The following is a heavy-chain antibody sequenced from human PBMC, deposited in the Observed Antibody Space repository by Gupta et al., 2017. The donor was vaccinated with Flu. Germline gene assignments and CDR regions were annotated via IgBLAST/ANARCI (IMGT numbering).Heavy chain of an antibody. CDR2: IDSDGET. D-gene: IGHD1-26*01. J-gene: IGHJ4*02. V-gene: IGHV3-53*01. CDR3: QLKEPDY. Sequence: EVQLVEAGGGLVQRGGSLRLSCEASGFTVSNTYMNWVRQTPGKGLEWVSIIDSDGETYYADPVKGRFIISRDNSKNMVYLQMNSLRVEDTAIYYCQLKEPDYWGQGTLVTVSS. CDR1: GFTVSNTY.